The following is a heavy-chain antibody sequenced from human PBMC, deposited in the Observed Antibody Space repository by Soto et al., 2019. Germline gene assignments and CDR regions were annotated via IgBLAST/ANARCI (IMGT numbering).Heavy chain of an antibody. J-gene: IGHJ6*02. CDR1: GYTFTGYY. CDR3: ARDVLRFLEWSLGGMDV. V-gene: IGHV1-2*02. D-gene: IGHD3-3*01. Sequence: ASVKVSCKASGYTFTGYYMHWVRQAPGQGLEWMGWINPNSGGTNYAQKFQGRVTMTRDTSISTAYMELSRLRSDDTAVYYCARDVLRFLEWSLGGMDVWGQGTTVTVSS. CDR2: INPNSGGT.